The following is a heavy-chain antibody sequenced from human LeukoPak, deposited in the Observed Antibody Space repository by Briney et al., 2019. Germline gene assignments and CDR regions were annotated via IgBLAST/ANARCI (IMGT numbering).Heavy chain of an antibody. J-gene: IGHJ6*03. Sequence: PSETLSLTCTVSGVSISSSYSYWGWIRQPPGMGLEWIGSIYYTGNTYYNASLKSQVSISIDTSKNQFSLKLTSVTAADTAVYYCAKDRCSNGIGCYYYYMDVWGKGTAVTISS. CDR2: IYYTGNT. CDR1: GVSISSSYSY. V-gene: IGHV4-39*02. D-gene: IGHD2-8*01. CDR3: AKDRCSNGIGCYYYYMDV.